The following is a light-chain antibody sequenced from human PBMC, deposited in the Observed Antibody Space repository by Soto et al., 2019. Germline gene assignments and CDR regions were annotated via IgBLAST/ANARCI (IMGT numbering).Light chain of an antibody. CDR2: DAS. J-gene: IGKJ1*01. CDR3: QQRSNWPRT. V-gene: IGKV3-11*01. Sequence: EIVLTQSPATLSLSPGERATLSCRASQSVSSYLDWYQQKPGQAPRLLIYDASNRATGIPARFSGSGSGTEFTLTISSLEPEDVAVYYCQQRSNWPRTFGQGTKVEIK. CDR1: QSVSSY.